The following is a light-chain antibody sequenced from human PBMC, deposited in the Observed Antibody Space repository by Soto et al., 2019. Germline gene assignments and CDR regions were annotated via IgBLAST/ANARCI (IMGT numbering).Light chain of an antibody. J-gene: IGLJ3*02. CDR3: AAWDDSLNGRV. Sequence: QLVLTQPPSASGTPGQRVTISCSGSNSNIGSKTVTWYQQLPGTAPKLLVYGDNQRPSGVPDRFSGSKSGTSASLAISGLQSEDEADYYCAAWDDSLNGRVFGGGTKLTVL. CDR1: NSNIGSKT. V-gene: IGLV1-44*01. CDR2: GDN.